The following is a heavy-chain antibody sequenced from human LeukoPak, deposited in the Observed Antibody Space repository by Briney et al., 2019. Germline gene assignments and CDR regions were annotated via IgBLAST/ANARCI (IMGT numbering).Heavy chain of an antibody. V-gene: IGHV3-21*01. CDR1: GFTFSSYS. CDR2: ISSSSSYI. J-gene: IGHJ4*02. Sequence: GGSLRLSCAASGFTFSSYSMNWVRQAPGKGLEWVSSISSSSSYIYYADSVKGRFTISRDNAKNSLHLQMNSLRAEDTAVYYCARGIVGATFDYWGQGTLVTVSS. CDR3: ARGIVGATFDY. D-gene: IGHD1-26*01.